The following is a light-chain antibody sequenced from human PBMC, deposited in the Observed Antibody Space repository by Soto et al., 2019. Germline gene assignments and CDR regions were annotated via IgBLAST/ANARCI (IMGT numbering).Light chain of an antibody. CDR1: SGHSTYT. V-gene: IGLV4-69*01. CDR3: QTWATGPDWV. J-gene: IGLJ3*02. CDR2: LASDGSH. Sequence: QSVLTQSPSASASLGASVKLTCTLSSGHSTYTIVWHQQQPDKGPRYLMSLASDGSHYKGDGIPDRFSGSSSGAERYLTISRLQSEDEADYYCQTWATGPDWVFGGGTKVTVL.